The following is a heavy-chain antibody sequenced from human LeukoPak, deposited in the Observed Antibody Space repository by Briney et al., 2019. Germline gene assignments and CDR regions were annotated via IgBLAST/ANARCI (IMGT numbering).Heavy chain of an antibody. CDR1: GFTFSNFW. CDR3: ARGSGTTTFDY. V-gene: IGHV3-7*01. CDR2: IKQDGIEK. D-gene: IGHD1-14*01. J-gene: IGHJ4*02. Sequence: GGSLRLSCAASGFTFSNFWMTWIRQAPGKGLEWVANIKQDGIEKYYVDSVEGRFTVSRDNTKNSLFLQMDSLRAEDTAVYYCARGSGTTTFDYWGQGTLVTVSS.